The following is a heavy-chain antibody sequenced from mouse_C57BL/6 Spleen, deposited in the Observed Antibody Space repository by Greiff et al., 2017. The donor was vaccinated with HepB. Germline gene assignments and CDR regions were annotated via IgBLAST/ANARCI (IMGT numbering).Heavy chain of an antibody. D-gene: IGHD2-4*01. CDR1: GYTFTSYW. V-gene: IGHV1-72*01. CDR2: IDPNSGGT. J-gene: IGHJ3*01. Sequence: QVHVKQSGAELVKPGASVKLSCKASGYTFTSYWMHWVKQRPGRGLEWIGRIDPNSGGTKYNEKFKSKATLTVDKPSSTAYMQLSSLTSEDSAVYYCATDYDPNGGFAYWGQGTLVTVSA. CDR3: ATDYDPNGGFAY.